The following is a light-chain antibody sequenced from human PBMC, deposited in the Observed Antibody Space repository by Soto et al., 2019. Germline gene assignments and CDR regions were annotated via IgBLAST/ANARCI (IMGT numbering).Light chain of an antibody. Sequence: QSALTRPASVSGSPGQSITISCTGTSSDVGSYNLVSWYQQYPGKAPKLMIYEGSKRPSGVSNRFSGSKSGNTASLTISGLQAEDEADFYCCSYAGSSTWVFGGGTKLTVL. CDR2: EGS. CDR3: CSYAGSSTWV. J-gene: IGLJ3*02. CDR1: SSDVGSYNL. V-gene: IGLV2-23*01.